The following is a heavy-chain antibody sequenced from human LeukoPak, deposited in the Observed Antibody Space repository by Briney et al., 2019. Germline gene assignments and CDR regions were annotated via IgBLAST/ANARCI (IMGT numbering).Heavy chain of an antibody. D-gene: IGHD3-10*01. CDR3: ATDPNYLGY. Sequence: GGSLRLSCAASGFTFSSYAMNWVRQAPGKGLEWVSTISGRGDNTCYGDSVKGRFTISRDNSKNMLYLQMNSLRAEDTALYYCATDPNYLGYWGQGTLVTVSS. V-gene: IGHV3-23*01. CDR2: ISGRGDNT. CDR1: GFTFSSYA. J-gene: IGHJ4*02.